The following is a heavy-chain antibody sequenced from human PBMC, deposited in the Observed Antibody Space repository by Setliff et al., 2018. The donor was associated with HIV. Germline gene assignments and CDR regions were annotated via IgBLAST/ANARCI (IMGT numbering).Heavy chain of an antibody. CDR3: ARAAYSGTYLWEPATDL. CDR2: IHMNGNS. CDR1: GGSIPGYH. D-gene: IGHD1-26*01. Sequence: NPSETLSLTCSVFGGSIPGYHWCWIRQSPGKGLEWIGFIHMNGNSVYNPSLKSRITISADTSKNQLSLNLSSVTAADTAVYYCARAAYSGTYLWEPATDLWGRGTLVTVSS. V-gene: IGHV4-4*08. J-gene: IGHJ2*01.